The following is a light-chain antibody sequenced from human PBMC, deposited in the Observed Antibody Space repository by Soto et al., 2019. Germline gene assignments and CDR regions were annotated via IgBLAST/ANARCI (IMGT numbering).Light chain of an antibody. Sequence: DIQMTQSPSFLSASVGDRVTITCRASQSISSYLHWYQQKPGKAPKLLIYAASNLQSGVPSRFSASGSGTDFTFTISSLQPEDIATYYCQQYDNLLLTFGGGTKVDIK. V-gene: IGKV1-33*01. CDR3: QQYDNLLLT. CDR2: AAS. J-gene: IGKJ4*01. CDR1: QSISSY.